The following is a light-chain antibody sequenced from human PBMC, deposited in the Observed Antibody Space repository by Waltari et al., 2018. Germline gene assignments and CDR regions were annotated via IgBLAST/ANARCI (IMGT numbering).Light chain of an antibody. J-gene: IGKJ1*01. CDR3: QQYNNWPRT. CDR1: QRVSSN. Sequence: EIVMTQSPATLSVSPGERATLSCRASQRVSSNLAWYQQKPGQAPRLLIYGASTRATGIPARFSGSGSGTDFTLTISSLQSEDFAFYYCQQYNNWPRTFGQGTKVEIK. CDR2: GAS. V-gene: IGKV3D-15*01.